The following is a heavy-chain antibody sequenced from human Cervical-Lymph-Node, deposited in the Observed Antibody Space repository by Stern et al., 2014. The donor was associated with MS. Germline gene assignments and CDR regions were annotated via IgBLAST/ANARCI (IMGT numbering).Heavy chain of an antibody. D-gene: IGHD6-6*01. Sequence: VQLVESGAEVKKPGSSVKVSCKASGGTFNTNVISWVRQAPGQGLEWMGGIIPIFGTALYAQKFQGRVTIPANESTRAVYMELGSLRSEDTAVYYCARAAYSTSSYNYWGQGTLVIVSS. CDR2: IIPIFGTA. CDR1: GGTFNTNV. V-gene: IGHV1-69*01. CDR3: ARAAYSTSSYNY. J-gene: IGHJ4*02.